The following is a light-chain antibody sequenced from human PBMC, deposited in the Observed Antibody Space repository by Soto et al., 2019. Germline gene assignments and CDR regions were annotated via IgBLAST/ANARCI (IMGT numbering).Light chain of an antibody. CDR1: SSDVGGYNY. J-gene: IGLJ1*01. V-gene: IGLV2-8*01. CDR3: SSYAGSNTPYV. Sequence: QSVLTQHPSASGSPGQSVTISCTGTSSDVGGYNYVSWYQQHPGKAPKLLIYEVIKRPSGVPDRFSASRSGNTASLTVSGLQAEDEADYYCSSYAGSNTPYVFGTGTKVTVL. CDR2: EVI.